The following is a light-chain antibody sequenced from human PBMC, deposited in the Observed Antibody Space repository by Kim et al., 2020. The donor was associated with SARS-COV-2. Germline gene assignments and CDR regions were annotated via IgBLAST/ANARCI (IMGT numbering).Light chain of an antibody. CDR1: KLGNKY. J-gene: IGLJ3*02. CDR3: QAWDSNTAV. V-gene: IGLV3-1*01. CDR2: QDS. Sequence: SLSSGQTASVSCSGDKLGNKYTFWYQQKPGQSPLLVLFQDSKRPSGIPERFSGSNSGNTATLTISGAQATDEADYYCQAWDSNTAVFGGGTKLTVL.